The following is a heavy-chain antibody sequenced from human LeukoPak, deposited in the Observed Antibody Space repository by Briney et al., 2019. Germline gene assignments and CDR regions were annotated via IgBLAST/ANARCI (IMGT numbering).Heavy chain of an antibody. CDR2: IYYSGST. J-gene: IGHJ4*02. CDR1: GGSISSGGYY. CDR3: ARVGGSSWYHKIDY. V-gene: IGHV4-31*03. Sequence: PSETLSLTCTVSGGSISSGGYYWSWIRQHPGKGLEWIGYIYYSGSTYYNPSLKSRVTISVDMSKNQFSLKLSSVTAADTAVYYCARVGGSSWYHKIDYWGQGTLVTVSS. D-gene: IGHD6-13*01.